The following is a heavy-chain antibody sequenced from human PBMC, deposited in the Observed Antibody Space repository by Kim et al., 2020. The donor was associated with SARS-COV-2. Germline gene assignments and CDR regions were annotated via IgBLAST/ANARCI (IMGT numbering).Heavy chain of an antibody. D-gene: IGHD6-13*01. CDR2: ISGSGGST. Sequence: VVSLRLSCAASGFTFSSYAMSWVRQAPGKGLEWVSAISGSGGSTYYADSVKGRFTISRDNSKNTLYLQMNSLRAEDTAVYYCATFRPAGTDYYYYGMDVWGQGTTVTVSS. J-gene: IGHJ6*02. CDR1: GFTFSSYA. V-gene: IGHV3-23*01. CDR3: ATFRPAGTDYYYYGMDV.